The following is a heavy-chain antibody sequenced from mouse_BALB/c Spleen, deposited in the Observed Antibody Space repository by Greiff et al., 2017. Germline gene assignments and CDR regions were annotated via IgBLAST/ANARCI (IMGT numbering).Heavy chain of an antibody. Sequence: EVMLVESGGGLVKPGGSLKLSCAASGFTFSDYYMYWVRQTPEKRLEWVATISDGGSYTYYPESVKGRFTISRDNAKNNLYLQMSSLKSEDTAMYYCARARGYDEAMDYWGQGTSVTVSS. D-gene: IGHD2-14*01. CDR3: ARARGYDEAMDY. CDR2: ISDGGSYT. V-gene: IGHV5-4*02. J-gene: IGHJ4*01. CDR1: GFTFSDYY.